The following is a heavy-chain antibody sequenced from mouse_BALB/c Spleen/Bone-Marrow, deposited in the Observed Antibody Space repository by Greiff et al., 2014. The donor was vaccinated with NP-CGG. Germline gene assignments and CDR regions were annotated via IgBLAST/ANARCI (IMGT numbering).Heavy chain of an antibody. CDR2: ISSGGST. CDR1: GFTFSSYA. D-gene: IGHD2-2*01. Sequence: EVQLVESGGGLVKPGGSLKLSCAASGFTFSSYAMSWVRQTPEKRLEWVASISSGGSTYYPDSVKGRFTISRGNARNILYLQMSSLRSEDTAMYYCAREMVTGFAYWGQGTLVTVSA. V-gene: IGHV5-6-5*01. CDR3: AREMVTGFAY. J-gene: IGHJ3*01.